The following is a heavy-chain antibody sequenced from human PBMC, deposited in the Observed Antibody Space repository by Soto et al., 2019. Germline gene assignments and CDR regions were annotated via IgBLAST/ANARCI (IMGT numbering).Heavy chain of an antibody. J-gene: IGHJ4*02. Sequence: GGSLRLSCTSSGFTIGDFAVSWVRQAPGKGLEWVGMLRSKAYGGTPEYAASVKGRFTISKDDFRSVAYLQMNSLRADDTAVYYCAKDQASGQGSFDSWGQGTLVTVSS. CDR3: AKDQASGQGSFDS. CDR2: LRSKAYGGTP. V-gene: IGHV3-49*04. D-gene: IGHD2-15*01. CDR1: GFTIGDFA.